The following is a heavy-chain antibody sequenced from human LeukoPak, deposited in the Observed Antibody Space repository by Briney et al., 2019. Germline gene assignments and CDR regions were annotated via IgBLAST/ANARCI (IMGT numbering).Heavy chain of an antibody. CDR1: GGTFSSYA. CDR3: ARGGEGYFDY. J-gene: IGHJ4*02. D-gene: IGHD6-25*01. Sequence: GASVKVSCKASGGTFSSYAISWVRQAPGQGLEWMGRVISHSGGTNYAPRFQGRVTMTRDTSTSTAYMELSRLKSDDTAVYYCARGGEGYFDYWGQGTLVTVSS. CDR2: VISHSGGT. V-gene: IGHV1-2*06.